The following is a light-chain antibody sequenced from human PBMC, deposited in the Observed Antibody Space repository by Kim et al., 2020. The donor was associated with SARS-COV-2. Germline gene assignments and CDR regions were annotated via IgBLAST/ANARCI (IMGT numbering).Light chain of an antibody. V-gene: IGLV2-14*03. CDR2: DVS. CDR1: NSDVSGYNY. Sequence: GQSIPSPCTGTNSDVSGYNYVSWYQQHPGKAPKLMIYDVSNRPSGVSNRFSGSKSGNTASLTISGLQAEDEADYYCSSYTSSSTLVFGTGTKVTVL. CDR3: SSYTSSSTLV. J-gene: IGLJ1*01.